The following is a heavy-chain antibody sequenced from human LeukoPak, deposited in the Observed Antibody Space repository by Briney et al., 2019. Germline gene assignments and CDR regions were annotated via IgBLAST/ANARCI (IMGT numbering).Heavy chain of an antibody. CDR1: GGSFSGYY. CDR2: INHSGST. J-gene: IGHJ5*02. D-gene: IGHD2-21*02. CDR3: ATLLAYCGGDCYSDWFDP. Sequence: SETLSLTCAVYGGSFSGYYWSWIRQPPGKGLEWIGEINHSGSTNYNPSLKSRVTISVDTSKNQFSLKLSSVTAADTAVYYCATLLAYCGGDCYSDWFDPWGQGTLVTVSS. V-gene: IGHV4-34*01.